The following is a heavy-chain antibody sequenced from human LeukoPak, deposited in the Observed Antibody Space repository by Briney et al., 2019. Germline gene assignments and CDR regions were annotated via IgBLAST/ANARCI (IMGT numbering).Heavy chain of an antibody. V-gene: IGHV3-21*01. CDR3: AGRVTGYSSGYVY. J-gene: IGHJ4*02. Sequence: GGSLRLSCAASGFTFNSYAMSWVRQAPGKGLEWVSSISTSTSSIYYADSVKGRFTISRDNAKNSLSLQMNSLRVEDTAVYYCAGRVTGYSSGYVYWGQGTLVTVSS. CDR1: GFTFNSYA. D-gene: IGHD5-18*01. CDR2: ISTSTSSI.